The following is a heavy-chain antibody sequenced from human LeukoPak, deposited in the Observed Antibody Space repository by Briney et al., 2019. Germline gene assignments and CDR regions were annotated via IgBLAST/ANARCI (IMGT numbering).Heavy chain of an antibody. J-gene: IGHJ4*02. CDR1: GGSISSYS. V-gene: IGHV4-59*01. CDR3: ARDQDSSSSLEY. Sequence: SETLSLTCTVSGGSISSYSWSWIRQPPGKGLEWIGYIYYSGSTNYNPSLKSRVTISVDTSKNQISLKLSSVTAADTAVYYCARDQDSSSSLEYWGQGTLVTVSS. D-gene: IGHD6-13*01. CDR2: IYYSGST.